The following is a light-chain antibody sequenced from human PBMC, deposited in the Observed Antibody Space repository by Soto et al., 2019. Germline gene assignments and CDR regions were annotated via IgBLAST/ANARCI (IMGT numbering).Light chain of an antibody. V-gene: IGKV1-39*01. Sequence: DIQMTQSPSSLSASVGDRVTITCRASQSISYFLYWYQQKPGKAPTLLIYTASNLQSGVPSRFSGSGSGTDFTLTISSLEPEDFAIYYCQQRYRTPLSFGGGTKVEI. CDR3: QQRYRTPLS. J-gene: IGKJ4*01. CDR1: QSISYF. CDR2: TAS.